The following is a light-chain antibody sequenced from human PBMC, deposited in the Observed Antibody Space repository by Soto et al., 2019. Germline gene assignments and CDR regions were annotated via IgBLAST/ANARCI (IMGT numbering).Light chain of an antibody. J-gene: IGKJ5*01. V-gene: IGKV3D-20*02. CDR3: QQRSNWPIT. CDR2: AAS. Sequence: EIVLTQSPGTLSLSPGERATLSCRASQSVSSYYLAWYQQKPGQAPRLLIYAASSRATGIPDRFSGGGSGTDFTLTISRLEPDDFALYYCQQRSNWPITCGQGTRM. CDR1: QSVSSYY.